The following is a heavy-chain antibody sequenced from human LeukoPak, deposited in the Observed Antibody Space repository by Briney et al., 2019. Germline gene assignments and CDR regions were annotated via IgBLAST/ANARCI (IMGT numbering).Heavy chain of an antibody. V-gene: IGHV4-61*01. D-gene: IGHD6-13*01. CDR2: IYYSGST. J-gene: IGHJ4*02. CDR1: GGSVSSGSYY. CDR3: ARSTGGAAAGDC. Sequence: SETLSLTCTVSGGSVSSGSYYWSWIRQPPGKGLEWIGYIYYSGSTTYNPSLKSRATISTDTSQNRFSLKLNSVTAADTAMYYCARSTGGAAAGDCWGQGTLVTVSS.